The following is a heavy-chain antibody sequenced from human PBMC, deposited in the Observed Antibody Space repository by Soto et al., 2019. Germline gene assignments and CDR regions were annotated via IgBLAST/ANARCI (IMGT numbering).Heavy chain of an antibody. J-gene: IGHJ4*02. D-gene: IGHD3-10*01. CDR3: LRGRYGSQIH. Sequence: EVRLVESGGGLVQPGGSLRLSCAASGFIVSSNYMTWVRQAPGKGLEWVSLLYSGGATHYAASVKGRFTMSSHSSQNTLFLQMNSLRTEDTATYYCLRGRYGSQIHWGQGTKVTVSS. CDR1: GFIVSSNY. V-gene: IGHV3-53*04. CDR2: LYSGGAT.